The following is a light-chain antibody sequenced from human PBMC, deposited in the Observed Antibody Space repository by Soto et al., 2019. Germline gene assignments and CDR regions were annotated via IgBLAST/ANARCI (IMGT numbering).Light chain of an antibody. V-gene: IGKV3-20*01. CDR2: GAS. CDR3: QQYGSSAWT. Sequence: EIVLTQSPGTLSLSPGERATLSCRASQSVSSSYLAWYQHKPGQAPRLLIYGASSRATGIPDRFSGSGSGTDFTLTISRLEPEDFAVYYCQQYGSSAWTFGQGTQVDIK. J-gene: IGKJ1*01. CDR1: QSVSSSY.